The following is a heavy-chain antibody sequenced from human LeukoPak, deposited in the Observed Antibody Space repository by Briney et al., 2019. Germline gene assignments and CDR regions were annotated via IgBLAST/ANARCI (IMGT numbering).Heavy chain of an antibody. J-gene: IGHJ6*02. Sequence: PGGSLRLSCAASGFTFDDYAMHWVRQAPGKGLEWVSGISWNSGSIGYADSVKGRFTISRDNAKNSLYLQMNSLRAEDTALYYCAAAANYYYYGMDVWGQGTTVTVSS. CDR1: GFTFDDYA. D-gene: IGHD6-13*01. CDR2: ISWNSGSI. V-gene: IGHV3-9*01. CDR3: AAAANYYYYGMDV.